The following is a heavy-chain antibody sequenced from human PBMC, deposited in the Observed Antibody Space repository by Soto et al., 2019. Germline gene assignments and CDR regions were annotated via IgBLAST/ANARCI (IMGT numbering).Heavy chain of an antibody. CDR1: GYTFTSYY. CDR3: ARGSVVVPAAIPPNYYYYYYMDV. V-gene: IGHV1-2*04. CDR2: INPNSGGT. D-gene: IGHD2-2*01. J-gene: IGHJ6*03. Sequence: ASVKVSCKSSGYTFTSYYMHWVRQAPGQGLEWMGIINPNSGGTNYAQKFQGWVTMTRDTSISTAYMELSRLRSDDTAVYYCARGSVVVPAAIPPNYYYYYYMDVWGKGTTVTVSS.